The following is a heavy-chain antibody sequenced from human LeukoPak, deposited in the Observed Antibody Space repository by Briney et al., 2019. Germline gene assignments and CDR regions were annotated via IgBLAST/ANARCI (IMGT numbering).Heavy chain of an antibody. CDR2: ISVSGGST. V-gene: IGHV3-23*01. D-gene: IGHD3-10*01. Sequence: GGSLRLSCAASGFTFSSYAMSWVRQAPGKGLEWVSAISVSGGSTYYADSVKGRFTISRDNSKNTLYLQMNSLRAEDTAVYYCAKGPTYYYGSGSYYNPNWFDPWGQGTLVTVSS. CDR3: AKGPTYYYGSGSYYNPNWFDP. CDR1: GFTFSSYA. J-gene: IGHJ5*02.